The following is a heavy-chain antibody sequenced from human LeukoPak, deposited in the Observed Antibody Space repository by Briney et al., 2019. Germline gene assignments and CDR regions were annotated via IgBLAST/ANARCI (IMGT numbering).Heavy chain of an antibody. Sequence: ASVKVSCKASGGTFSSYAISWVRQAPGQGLEWMGRIIPILGIANYAQKFQGRVTITADKSTSTAYMELSSLRSEDTAVYYCARDLPDYDSSGYYYYWGQGTLVTVSS. CDR1: GGTFSSYA. CDR3: ARDLPDYDSSGYYYY. D-gene: IGHD3-22*01. J-gene: IGHJ4*02. CDR2: IIPILGIA. V-gene: IGHV1-69*04.